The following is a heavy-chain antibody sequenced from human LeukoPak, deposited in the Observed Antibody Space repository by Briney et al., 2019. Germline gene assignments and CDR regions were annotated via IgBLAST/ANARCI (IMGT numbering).Heavy chain of an antibody. D-gene: IGHD2-21*01. CDR2: INPNSGGT. CDR3: AREDGEVVIASFDY. V-gene: IGHV1-2*02. Sequence: AASVKVSCKASGYTFTGYYMHWVRQAPGQGLEWMGWINPNSGGTNYAQKFQGRVTMTRDTSISTAYMELSRLRSDDTAVYYCAREDGEVVIASFDYWGQGTLVTVSS. J-gene: IGHJ4*02. CDR1: GYTFTGYY.